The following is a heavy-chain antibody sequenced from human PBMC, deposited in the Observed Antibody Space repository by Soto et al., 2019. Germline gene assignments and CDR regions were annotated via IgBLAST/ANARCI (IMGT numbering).Heavy chain of an antibody. CDR2: ISAYNGNT. V-gene: IGHV1-18*01. CDR3: ARGRRVMTFGGDTLGWFDP. CDR1: GYTFTSYG. Sequence: QVQLVQSGAEVKKPGASVKVSCKASGYTFTSYGVTWVRQAPGQGLEWMGWISAYNGNTNSPQKFQGRVTMTTDTPTSTAYIELRSLRSDDTAVYYCARGRRVMTFGGDTLGWFDPWGQGTQVTVSS. J-gene: IGHJ5*02. D-gene: IGHD3-16*01.